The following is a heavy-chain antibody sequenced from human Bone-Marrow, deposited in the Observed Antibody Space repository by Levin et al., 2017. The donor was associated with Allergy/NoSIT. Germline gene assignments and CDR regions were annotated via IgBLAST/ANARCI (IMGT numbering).Heavy chain of an antibody. CDR2: ISYDGSNK. V-gene: IGHV3-30*04. Sequence: GGSLRLSCAASGFTFSSYAMHWVRQAPGKGLEWVAVISYDGSNKYYADSVKGRFTISRDNSKNTLYLQMNSLRAEDTAVYYCARESYSGSYSWFDPWGQGTLVTVSS. CDR1: GFTFSSYA. J-gene: IGHJ5*02. CDR3: ARESYSGSYSWFDP. D-gene: IGHD1-26*01.